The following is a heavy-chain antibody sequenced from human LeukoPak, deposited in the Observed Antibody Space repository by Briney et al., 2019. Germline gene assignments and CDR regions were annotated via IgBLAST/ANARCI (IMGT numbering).Heavy chain of an antibody. CDR1: GGSISSGGYS. Sequence: SETLSLTCTVSGGSISSGGYSWSWIRQHPGKGLEWIGYIYYSGSTYYNPSLKSRVTISVDTSKNQFSPKLSSVTAADTAVYYCARFVEMALYFDYWGQGTLVTVSS. CDR2: IYYSGST. CDR3: ARFVEMALYFDY. J-gene: IGHJ4*02. D-gene: IGHD5-24*01. V-gene: IGHV4-31*03.